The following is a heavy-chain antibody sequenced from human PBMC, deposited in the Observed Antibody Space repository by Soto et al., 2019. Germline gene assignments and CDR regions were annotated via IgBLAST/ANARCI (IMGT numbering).Heavy chain of an antibody. CDR2: IYYSGST. CDR3: ARHVAAEYYFDY. V-gene: IGHV4-39*01. CDR1: GGSISSSIYY. J-gene: IGHJ4*02. D-gene: IGHD6-25*01. Sequence: PSETLSVTCTVSGGSISSSIYYWGWVRHPPGKGLEWIGSIYYSGSTYYNPSLKSRVTISVDTSKNQFSLKLSSVTAADTAVYYCARHVAAEYYFDYWGQGTLVTVSS.